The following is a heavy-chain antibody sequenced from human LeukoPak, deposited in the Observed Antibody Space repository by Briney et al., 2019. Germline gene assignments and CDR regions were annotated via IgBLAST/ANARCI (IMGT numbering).Heavy chain of an antibody. V-gene: IGHV3-66*02. CDR2: IYSGGST. J-gene: IGHJ5*02. D-gene: IGHD6-6*01. CDR3: ARGSRQTGFDP. Sequence: GGSLRLSCAASGFTVSSNYMSWVRQAPGKGLEWVSVIYSGGSTYYADSVKGRFTISRDNPKNTLYLQMNSLRAEDTAVYYCARGSRQTGFDPWGQGTLVTVSS. CDR1: GFTVSSNY.